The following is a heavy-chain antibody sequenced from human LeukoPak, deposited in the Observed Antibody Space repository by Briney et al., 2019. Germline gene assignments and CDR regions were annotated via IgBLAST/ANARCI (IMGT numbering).Heavy chain of an antibody. Sequence: GGSLRLSCAASGFTFSGHGMNWVRQAPGKGLEWVSFIYSDNTHYSDSVKGRFTISRDNSKNTLYLQMNSLRAEDTAVYYCARRAGAYSHPYDYWGQGTLVTVSS. D-gene: IGHD4/OR15-4a*01. CDR3: ARRAGAYSHPYDY. V-gene: IGHV3-66*04. J-gene: IGHJ4*02. CDR2: IYSDNT. CDR1: GFTFSGHG.